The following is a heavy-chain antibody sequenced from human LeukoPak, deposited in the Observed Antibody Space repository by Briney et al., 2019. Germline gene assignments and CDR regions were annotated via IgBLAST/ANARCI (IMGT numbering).Heavy chain of an antibody. CDR2: INHSGST. V-gene: IGHV4-34*01. Sequence: PSETLSLTCAVYGGSFSGYYWSWIRQPPGKGLEWIGEINHSGSTNYNPSLKSRVTISVDTSKNQFSLKLSSVTATDTAVYYCARRAYGSGSYYYYYYMDVWGKGTTVTISS. D-gene: IGHD3-10*01. CDR3: ARRAYGSGSYYYYYYMDV. CDR1: GGSFSGYY. J-gene: IGHJ6*03.